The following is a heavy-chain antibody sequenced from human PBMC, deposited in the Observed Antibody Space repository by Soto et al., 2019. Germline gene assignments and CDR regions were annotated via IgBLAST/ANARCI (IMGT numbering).Heavy chain of an antibody. CDR1: GFTFTSYS. Sequence: EVQLLQSGGGLVQPGGSLRLSCAASGFTFTSYSMTWVRQTPGKGLEWVAAVNPGGYSTYYADSVKGRFTISRDNSNQTLYLQMNSLRAEDTAVYYCAKDLRAGSGYDFDYRDQGTLVTVSS. D-gene: IGHD5-12*01. J-gene: IGHJ4*02. V-gene: IGHV3-23*01. CDR2: VNPGGYST. CDR3: AKDLRAGSGYDFDY.